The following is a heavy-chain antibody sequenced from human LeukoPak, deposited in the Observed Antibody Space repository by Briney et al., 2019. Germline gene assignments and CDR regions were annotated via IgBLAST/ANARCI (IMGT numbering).Heavy chain of an antibody. V-gene: IGHV1-2*02. CDR3: ARGDSSSWKNWFDP. CDR2: INPKSGGT. CDR1: GYTFTGYY. D-gene: IGHD6-13*01. J-gene: IGHJ5*02. Sequence: ASVKVSCKASGYTFTGYYIHWVRQAPGQGLEWMGWINPKSGGTNYAQKFRGRVTMTRDTSISTAYMELSRLRSDDTAVYYCARGDSSSWKNWFDPWGQGTLVTVSS.